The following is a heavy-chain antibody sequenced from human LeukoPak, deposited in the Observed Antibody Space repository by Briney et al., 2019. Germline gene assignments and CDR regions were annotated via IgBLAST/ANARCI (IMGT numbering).Heavy chain of an antibody. V-gene: IGHV3-23*01. J-gene: IGHJ6*03. CDR2: IGDSGRAT. CDR1: GFTFSSYA. CDR3: AEGRVTYYYYYMDV. Sequence: PGGSLRLSCAASGFTFSSYAMSWVRQAPGKGLEWVSGIGDSGRATYYADSVRGRFTISRDNSNNTLYLQMNSLRAEDTAVYYCAEGRVTYYYYYMDVWGKGTTVTVS.